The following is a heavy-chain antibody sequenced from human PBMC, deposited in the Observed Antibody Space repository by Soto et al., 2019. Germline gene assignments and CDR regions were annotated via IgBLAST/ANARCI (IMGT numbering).Heavy chain of an antibody. V-gene: IGHV3-53*01. CDR3: ATRTLLRGAP. J-gene: IGHJ3*01. CDR2: IWTSGST. D-gene: IGHD3-16*01. CDR1: GFTFSSND. Sequence: EVQLVESGGGLIQPGGSLRLSCEASGFTFSSNDMNWVRQAPGKGLEWVSLIWTSGSTAYADSVKGRFTISRDNSKSALYLHMSSLRAEYTAVDYCATRTLLRGAPWGQGTMVTVSS.